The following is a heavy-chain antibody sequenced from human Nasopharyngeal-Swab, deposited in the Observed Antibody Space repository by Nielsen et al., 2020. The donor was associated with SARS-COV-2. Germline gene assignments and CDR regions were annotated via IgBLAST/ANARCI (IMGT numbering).Heavy chain of an antibody. CDR3: ATWGIGYGENAHATFDS. Sequence: SSVNVSCKVSGGTFSKYAISWVRQAPGQGLEWMGGIIVNLGMTKYAQKFKDSVIINAEESTGTAYMELSSLRSEDTAVYYCATWGIGYGENAHATFDSWGQGTQVTVSS. D-gene: IGHD4-17*01. CDR2: IIVNLGMT. CDR1: GGTFSKYA. V-gene: IGHV1-69*10. J-gene: IGHJ4*02.